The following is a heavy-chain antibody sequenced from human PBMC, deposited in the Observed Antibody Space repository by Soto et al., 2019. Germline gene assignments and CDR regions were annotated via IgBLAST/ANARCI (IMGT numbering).Heavy chain of an antibody. D-gene: IGHD1-26*01. CDR3: AKDMSRGKYSSDY. CDR1: GFRFSSYA. CDR2: ILGSGVTT. V-gene: IGHV3-23*01. Sequence: GGSLRLSCAASGFRFSSYAMGWARQAPGKGLEWVSAILGSGVTTYYADSVKGRFTISRDNSKNTVFLQMNSLRAEDTAVYYCAKDMSRGKYSSDYWGQGTLVTVSS. J-gene: IGHJ4*02.